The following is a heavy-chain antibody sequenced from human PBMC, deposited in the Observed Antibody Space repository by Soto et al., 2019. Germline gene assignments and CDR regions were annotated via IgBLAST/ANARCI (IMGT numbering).Heavy chain of an antibody. CDR2: IWSDGNNR. CDR1: GFMFSNHG. J-gene: IGHJ4*02. D-gene: IGHD1-1*01. Sequence: QVQLVESGGGVVQPGRSLRLSGAASGFMFSNHGMHWVRQAPGKGLEWVAVIWSDGNNRYYADSVKGRFTISRDSSKNTLYLQMNSLRVEDTAVYYGVRGDNWNDEASDYWGQGTLVTVSS. CDR3: VRGDNWNDEASDY. V-gene: IGHV3-33*01.